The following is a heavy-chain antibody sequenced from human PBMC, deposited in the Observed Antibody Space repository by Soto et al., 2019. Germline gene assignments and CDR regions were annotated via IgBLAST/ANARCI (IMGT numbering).Heavy chain of an antibody. J-gene: IGHJ6*02. CDR1: GYTLTELS. V-gene: IGHV1-24*01. CDR3: ATSNYYYYGMDV. CDR2: FGPEDGET. Sequence: ASVKVSCKVSGYTLTELSMHWVRQAPGKGLEWMGGFGPEDGETIYAQKFQGRVTMTEDTSTDTAYMELSSLRSEDTAVYYCATSNYYYYGMDVWGQRTTVTVS.